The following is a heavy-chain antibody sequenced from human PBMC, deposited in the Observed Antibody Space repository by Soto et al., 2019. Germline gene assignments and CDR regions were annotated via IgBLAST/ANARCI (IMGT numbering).Heavy chain of an antibody. D-gene: IGHD2-21*02. CDR3: ARVFPSYCGGDCSYFDS. J-gene: IGHJ4*02. CDR1: GGSISSYY. V-gene: IGHV4-59*01. CDR2: IYYSGST. Sequence: SETLSLTCTVSGGSISSYYWGWIRQPPGKGLEWIGYIYYSGSTNYNPSLKSRVTISVDTSKNQFSLRLTSVTAADTAVYYCARVFPSYCGGDCSYFDSWGQGTLVTVSS.